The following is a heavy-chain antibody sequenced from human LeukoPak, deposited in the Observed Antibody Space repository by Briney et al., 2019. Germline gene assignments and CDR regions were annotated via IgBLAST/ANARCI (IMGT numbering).Heavy chain of an antibody. CDR3: ARGPVRGVIIYPLDY. Sequence: ATVKVSFKASGYTFTDFYIHWVRQVPGQGLEWMGWINPNSGGTNYAQKFQGRVTMTRDTSISTAYMDLSSLRSDDTAVYYCARGPVRGVIIYPLDYWGQGTLVTVSS. V-gene: IGHV1-2*02. CDR1: GYTFTDFY. J-gene: IGHJ4*02. CDR2: INPNSGGT. D-gene: IGHD3-10*01.